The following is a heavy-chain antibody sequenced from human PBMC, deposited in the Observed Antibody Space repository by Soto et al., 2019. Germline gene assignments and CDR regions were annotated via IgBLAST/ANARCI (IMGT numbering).Heavy chain of an antibody. D-gene: IGHD2-15*01. V-gene: IGHV3-48*01. Sequence: GGSLRLSCAASRFTFSRYSMNWVRQAPRKGLEWISYIGGSGGPIQYADSVRGRFTTSRDNAKNSLYLQMNSLRADDTAVYYCVRDDSWAFDIWGQGTMVTVSS. CDR2: IGGSGGPI. J-gene: IGHJ3*02. CDR3: VRDDSWAFDI. CDR1: RFTFSRYS.